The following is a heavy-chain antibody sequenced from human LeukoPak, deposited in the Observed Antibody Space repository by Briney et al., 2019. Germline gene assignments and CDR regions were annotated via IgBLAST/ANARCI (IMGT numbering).Heavy chain of an antibody. D-gene: IGHD6-13*01. Sequence: GGSLRLSCAASGLTSSSYEMNGVRQAPGKGLEWVSYISSSGSTIYYADSVKGRFTISRDNAKNSLYLQMNSLRAEDTAVYYCARDPSRGSSWYAGDDYWGQGTLVTVSS. CDR2: ISSSGSTI. V-gene: IGHV3-48*03. CDR1: GLTSSSYE. J-gene: IGHJ4*02. CDR3: ARDPSRGSSWYAGDDY.